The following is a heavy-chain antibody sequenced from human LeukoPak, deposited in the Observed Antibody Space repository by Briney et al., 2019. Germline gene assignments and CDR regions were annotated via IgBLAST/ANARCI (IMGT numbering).Heavy chain of an antibody. J-gene: IGHJ3*02. CDR3: ATRISSNYPPNAFDI. CDR2: IYYSGST. V-gene: IGHV4-59*01. D-gene: IGHD2-2*01. CDR1: GASISNFY. Sequence: KPSATLSLTCTVSGASISNFYWSWIRQPPGKGLEWIGYIYYSGSTNYNPSLYSRVTISVDTSKNQFSLKLSSVTAADAAVYYCATRISSNYPPNAFDIWGQGTMVTVSS.